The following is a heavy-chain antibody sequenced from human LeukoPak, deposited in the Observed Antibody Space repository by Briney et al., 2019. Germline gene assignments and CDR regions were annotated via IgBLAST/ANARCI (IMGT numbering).Heavy chain of an antibody. CDR1: GYSFTSYG. CDR3: ARELVVPAAMRGYYYYYGMDV. J-gene: IGHJ6*02. Sequence: ASVKVSCKASGYSFTSYGISWVRQAPGQGLEWMGWISGNNGNTNYAQKFQGRVTMTTETSTSTAYMELRSLRSDDTAVYYCARELVVPAAMRGYYYYYGMDVWDQGTTVTVSS. V-gene: IGHV1-18*01. D-gene: IGHD2-2*01. CDR2: ISGNNGNT.